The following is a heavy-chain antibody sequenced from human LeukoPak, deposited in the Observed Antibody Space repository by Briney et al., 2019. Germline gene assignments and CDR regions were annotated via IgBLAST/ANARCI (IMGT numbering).Heavy chain of an antibody. CDR1: GYTFTSYG. Sequence: ASVKVSCKASGYTFTSYGISWVRQAPGQGLAWMGWISAYNGNTNYAQKLQGRVTMTTDTSTSTAYMELRSLRSDDTAVYYCASGHCSSTSCYLYYYMDVWGKGTTVTVSS. D-gene: IGHD2-2*03. V-gene: IGHV1-18*01. CDR3: ASGHCSSTSCYLYYYMDV. CDR2: ISAYNGNT. J-gene: IGHJ6*03.